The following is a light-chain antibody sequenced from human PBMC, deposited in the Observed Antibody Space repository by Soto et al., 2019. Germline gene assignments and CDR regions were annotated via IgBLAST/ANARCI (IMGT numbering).Light chain of an antibody. V-gene: IGLV2-8*01. CDR3: TSYAGGNNV. Sequence: QSVLTQPPSASGSPGQSATISCTGTSSDVGGYNYVSWYQQHPGKVPKLIIYEVNKRPSGVPDRFSGSKSGNTASLTVSGLQAEDEADYYCTSYAGGNNVFGTGTKLTVL. J-gene: IGLJ1*01. CDR1: SSDVGGYNY. CDR2: EVN.